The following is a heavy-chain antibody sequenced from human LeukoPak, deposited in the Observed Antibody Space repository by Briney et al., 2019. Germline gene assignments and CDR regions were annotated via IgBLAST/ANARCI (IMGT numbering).Heavy chain of an antibody. J-gene: IGHJ4*02. D-gene: IGHD3-10*01. Sequence: SETLSLTCTVSGGSISSSSYYWGWIRQPPGKGLGWIGSIYYSGSTYYNPSLKSRVTISVDTSKNQFSLKLSSVTAADTAVYYCARGDYGSGSYFHPFDYWGQGTLVTVSS. CDR3: ARGDYGSGSYFHPFDY. CDR1: GGSISSSSYY. CDR2: IYYSGST. V-gene: IGHV4-39*01.